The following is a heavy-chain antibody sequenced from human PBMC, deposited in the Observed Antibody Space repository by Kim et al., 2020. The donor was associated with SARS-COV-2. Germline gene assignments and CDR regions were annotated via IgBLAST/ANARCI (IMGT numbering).Heavy chain of an antibody. J-gene: IGHJ4*02. Sequence: SVKVSCKASGGTFSSYAISWVRQAPGQGLEWMGGIIPIFGTANYAQKFQGRVTITADESTSTAYMELSSLRSEDTAVYYCARGGAAEPPFDYWGQGTLVTVSS. CDR3: ARGGAAEPPFDY. CDR2: IIPIFGTA. D-gene: IGHD3-16*01. CDR1: GGTFSSYA. V-gene: IGHV1-69*13.